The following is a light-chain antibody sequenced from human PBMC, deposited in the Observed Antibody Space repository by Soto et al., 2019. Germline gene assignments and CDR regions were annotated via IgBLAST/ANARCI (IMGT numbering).Light chain of an antibody. V-gene: IGKV1-5*01. CDR3: QQYNSYSIT. Sequence: DIQMTQSPSTLSASVGDRVTITCRASQSISSWLAWYQQKPGIAPKLLIYDASSLESGVPSRFSGSGSGIEFTLTISSLQPDDFATYYCQQYNSYSITFGQGTRLEIK. CDR2: DAS. CDR1: QSISSW. J-gene: IGKJ5*01.